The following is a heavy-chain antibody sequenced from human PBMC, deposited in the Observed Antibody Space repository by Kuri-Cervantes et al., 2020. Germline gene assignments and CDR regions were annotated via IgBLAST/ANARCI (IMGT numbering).Heavy chain of an antibody. CDR3: ARTGGWHFDN. CDR1: GGSTSSNY. Sequence: SETLSLTCTVSGGSTSSNYWSWIRQPPGKGLEWIGYIYYSGSTNYNPSLKSRVTISVDTSKNQFSLKLNSMTPADTAVYYCARTGGWHFDNWGQGTLVTVSS. J-gene: IGHJ4*02. D-gene: IGHD6-19*01. CDR2: IYYSGST. V-gene: IGHV4-59*01.